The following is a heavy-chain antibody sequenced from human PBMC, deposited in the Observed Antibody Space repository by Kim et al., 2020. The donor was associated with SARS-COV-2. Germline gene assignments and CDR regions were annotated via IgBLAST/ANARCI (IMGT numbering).Heavy chain of an antibody. CDR2: INSDGSRT. Sequence: GGSLRLSCAVSGFTLSNYWMHWVRQAPGKGLVWVSHINSDGSRTNYADSVKGRFTISRDNAKNTLYLQMNSLRVEDTAVYYCARSRYNGQDVWGQGTTVT. CDR1: GFTLSNYW. CDR3: ARSRYNGQDV. V-gene: IGHV3-74*01. J-gene: IGHJ6*02.